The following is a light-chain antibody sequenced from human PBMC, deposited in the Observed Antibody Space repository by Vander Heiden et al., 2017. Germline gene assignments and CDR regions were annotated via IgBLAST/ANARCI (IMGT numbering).Light chain of an antibody. CDR1: QSVSSN. Sequence: EIVITHSPATLSLSPGERATASRSATQSVSSNLAWYQQKPRQAPRLLIYGASTRATGIPARFSGSGSGTEFTLTISSLQSEDFAVYYCQQYNNWPPVTFGGGTKVEIK. CDR3: QQYNNWPPVT. V-gene: IGKV3-15*01. J-gene: IGKJ4*01. CDR2: GAS.